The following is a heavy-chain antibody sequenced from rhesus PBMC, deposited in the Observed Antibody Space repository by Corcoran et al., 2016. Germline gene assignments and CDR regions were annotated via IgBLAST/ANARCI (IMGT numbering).Heavy chain of an antibody. CDR2: IEVNTAST. V-gene: IGHV4-81*01. CDR1: GGAISGYY. J-gene: IGHJ5-1*01. D-gene: IGHD2-2*01. Sequence: QMQLQESGPGLVKPSETLSLTCDASGGAISGYYRTWIPRPPREGREWGGNIEVNTASTNDNPSLRRLVTSSKDTSKNQFSLKLSSVTAADPAVYYCASLFSLYYNRLDVGGPGVLVTVSS. CDR3: ASLFSLYYNRLDV.